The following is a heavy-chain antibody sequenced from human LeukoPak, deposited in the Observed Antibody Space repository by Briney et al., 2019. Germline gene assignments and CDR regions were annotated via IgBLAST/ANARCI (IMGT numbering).Heavy chain of an antibody. J-gene: IGHJ4*02. CDR2: IRYDGSNK. V-gene: IGHV3-30*02. Sequence: PGGSLRLSCAVSGFTFSSYGMHWVRQAPGKGLEWVAFIRYDGSNKYYADSVKGRFTISRDNSKNTLYLQMNSLRAEDTAVYYCAKDSRLYSSSYSDYWGQGTLVTVSS. D-gene: IGHD6-6*01. CDR1: GFTFSSYG. CDR3: AKDSRLYSSSYSDY.